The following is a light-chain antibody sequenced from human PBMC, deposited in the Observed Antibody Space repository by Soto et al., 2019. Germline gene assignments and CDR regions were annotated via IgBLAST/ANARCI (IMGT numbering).Light chain of an antibody. CDR1: QSVRSNY. J-gene: IGKJ1*01. V-gene: IGKV3-20*01. Sequence: EIVLTQSPGTLSLSPGERATLSCRASQSVRSNYLAWYQQKSGQAPRLLMYGASSRATGIPDRFCGRGSGTDFTLTISRLEPEDFAMYYCQQYGSSPQTFGQGTKVEIK. CDR3: QQYGSSPQT. CDR2: GAS.